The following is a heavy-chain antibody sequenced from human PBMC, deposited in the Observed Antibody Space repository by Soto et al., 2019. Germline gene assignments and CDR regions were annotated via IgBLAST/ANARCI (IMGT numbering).Heavy chain of an antibody. D-gene: IGHD3-3*01. V-gene: IGHV4-30-2*02. CDR2: IYHSGST. CDR1: GGSISSGGYS. J-gene: IGHJ3*02. CDR3: ARYTIFGVVIRGDAFDI. Sequence: PSETLSLTCAVPGGSISSGGYSWSWIRQPPGKGLEWIGYIYHSGSTYYNPSLKSRVTISVDRSKNQFSLKLSSVTAADTAVYYCARYTIFGVVIRGDAFDIWGQGTMVTVSS.